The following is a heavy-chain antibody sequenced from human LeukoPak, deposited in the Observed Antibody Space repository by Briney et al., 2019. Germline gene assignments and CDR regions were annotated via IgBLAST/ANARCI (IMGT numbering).Heavy chain of an antibody. CDR3: ARDTSLTIFGVVKALNWFDP. V-gene: IGHV3-30*04. D-gene: IGHD3-3*01. J-gene: IGHJ5*02. Sequence: GRSLRLSCAASGFTFSSYAMHWVRQAPGKGLEWVAVISYDGSNKYYADSVKGRFTISRDNAKNSLYLQMNSLRAEDTAVYYCARDTSLTIFGVVKALNWFDPWGQGTLVTVSS. CDR2: ISYDGSNK. CDR1: GFTFSSYA.